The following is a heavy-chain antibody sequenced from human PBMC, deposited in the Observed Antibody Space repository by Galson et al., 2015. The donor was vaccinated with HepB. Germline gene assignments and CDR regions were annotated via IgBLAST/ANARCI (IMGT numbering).Heavy chain of an antibody. V-gene: IGHV3-23*01. CDR1: GFTFSSYA. D-gene: IGHD6-13*01. CDR3: ATYGYGTSWRAFDY. J-gene: IGHJ4*02. CDR2: ASTGGATT. Sequence: SLRLSCAASGFTFSSYAMSWVRQAPGKGLEWVSTASTGGATTYYADSVKGRFTISRDNSKNTLYLQMNSLRAEDTAIYYCATYGYGTSWRAFDYWGQGTLVTVPS.